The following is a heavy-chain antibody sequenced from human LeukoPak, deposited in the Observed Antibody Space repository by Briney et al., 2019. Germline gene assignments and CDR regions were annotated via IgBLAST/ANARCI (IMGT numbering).Heavy chain of an antibody. J-gene: IGHJ6*03. CDR1: GYTFTRYG. V-gene: IGHV1-18*01. CDR3: ARAEGVVVAAHIDV. Sequence: ASVKVSCKASGYTFTRYGIYWVRQAPGQGLEWVGWISGYNGNTKYAQKFQGRVSVTTDTSTSTAYMELRSLRSDDTAVYYCARAEGVVVAAHIDVWGKGPRSSSP. CDR2: ISGYNGNT. D-gene: IGHD2-15*01.